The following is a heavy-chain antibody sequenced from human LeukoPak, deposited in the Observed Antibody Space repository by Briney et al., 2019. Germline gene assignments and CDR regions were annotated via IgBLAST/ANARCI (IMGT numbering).Heavy chain of an antibody. J-gene: IGHJ3*02. V-gene: IGHV1-18*01. CDR1: GYTFTSYG. CDR3: ARVGLRYCSSTSCYNNAFDI. CDR2: ISAYNGNT. D-gene: IGHD2-2*02. Sequence: ASVKVSCKASGYTFTSYGISWVRQAPGQGLEWMGWISAYNGNTNYAQKLQGRVTMTTDTSTSTAYMELRSLRSEDTAVYYCARVGLRYCSSTSCYNNAFDIWGQGTMVTVSS.